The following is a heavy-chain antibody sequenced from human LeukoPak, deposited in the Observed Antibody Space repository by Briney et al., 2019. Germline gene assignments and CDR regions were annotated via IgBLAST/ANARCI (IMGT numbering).Heavy chain of an antibody. J-gene: IGHJ6*02. CDR3: ARVERLRLGELSAPWAMDV. Sequence: PGGSLRLSCAASGFTFSSYEIQWVRQAPGKGLEWISYGSRSGATTYFADSVKGRFIISRDNAKNSLYMQMNSLRAEDTAVYYCARVERLRLGELSAPWAMDVWGQGTTVTVSS. D-gene: IGHD3-16*02. CDR2: GSRSGATT. CDR1: GFTFSSYE. V-gene: IGHV3-48*03.